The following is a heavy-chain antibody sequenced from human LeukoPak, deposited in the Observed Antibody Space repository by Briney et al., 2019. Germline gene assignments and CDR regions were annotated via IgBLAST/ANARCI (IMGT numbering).Heavy chain of an antibody. CDR2: INPNSGGT. CDR3: ARDTGLLSHFDY. Sequence: ASVKVSCKASGYTFTGYYMHWVRQAPGQGLEWMGWINPNSGGTNYAQKFQGRVTMTRDTSISTAYMELSRLRSDDTAVYYCARDTGLLSHFDYWGQGTLVTVSS. J-gene: IGHJ4*02. D-gene: IGHD3-10*01. CDR1: GYTFTGYY. V-gene: IGHV1-2*02.